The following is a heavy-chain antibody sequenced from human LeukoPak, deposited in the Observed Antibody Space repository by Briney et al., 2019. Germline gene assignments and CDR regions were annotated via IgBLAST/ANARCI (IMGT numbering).Heavy chain of an antibody. CDR2: ISGSGGST. CDR3: ARDIYGSGSYYNFLVPIYYYGMDV. J-gene: IGHJ6*04. CDR1: GFTFSSYA. D-gene: IGHD3-10*01. Sequence: GGSLRLSCAASGFTFSSYAMSWVRQAPGKGLEWVSAISGSGGSTYYADSVKGRFTISRDNSKNTLYLQMNSLRAEDTAVYYCARDIYGSGSYYNFLVPIYYYGMDVWGKGTTVTVSS. V-gene: IGHV3-23*01.